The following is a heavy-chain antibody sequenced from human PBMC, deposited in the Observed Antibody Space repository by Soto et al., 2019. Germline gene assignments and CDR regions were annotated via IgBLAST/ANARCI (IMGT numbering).Heavy chain of an antibody. CDR2: IKQDGSDK. CDR3: AKWRYVETCFDY. V-gene: IGHV3-7*01. Sequence: VGSLRLSCAASGFTFSSYWMSWVRQAPGKGLEWVANIKQDGSDKYYVDSVKGRFTISRDNAKNSLYLQMNSLRAEDTAVYYCAKWRYVETCFDYWGQGTLVTVSS. J-gene: IGHJ4*02. CDR1: GFTFSSYW. D-gene: IGHD3-16*01.